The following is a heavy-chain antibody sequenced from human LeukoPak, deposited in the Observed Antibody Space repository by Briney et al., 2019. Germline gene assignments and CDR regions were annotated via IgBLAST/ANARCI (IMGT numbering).Heavy chain of an antibody. J-gene: IGHJ5*02. D-gene: IGHD2-15*01. CDR1: GFTFSSYA. V-gene: IGHV3-30-3*01. CDR2: ISYDGSNK. Sequence: GRSLRLSCAASGFTFSSYAMHWVRQAPGKGLEWVAVISYDGSNKYYADSVKGRFTISRDNSKNTLYLQMNSLRAEDTAVYYCARDPLPYCSGGSCSRINWFDPWGQGTLVTVS. CDR3: ARDPLPYCSGGSCSRINWFDP.